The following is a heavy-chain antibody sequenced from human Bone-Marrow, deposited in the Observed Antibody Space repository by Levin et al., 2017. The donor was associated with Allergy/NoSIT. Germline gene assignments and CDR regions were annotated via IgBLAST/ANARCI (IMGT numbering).Heavy chain of an antibody. CDR1: GFTFSNAW. J-gene: IGHJ3*02. CDR3: TRGGIRGYDLTPDAFDI. CDR2: IKSKTDGGTT. D-gene: IGHD5-12*01. V-gene: IGHV3-15*01. Sequence: GGSLRLSCAASGFTFSNAWMSWVRQAPGKGLEWVGRIKSKTDGGTTDYAAPVKGRFTISRDDSKNTLYLQMNSLKTEDTAVYYCTRGGIRGYDLTPDAFDIWGQGTMVTVSS.